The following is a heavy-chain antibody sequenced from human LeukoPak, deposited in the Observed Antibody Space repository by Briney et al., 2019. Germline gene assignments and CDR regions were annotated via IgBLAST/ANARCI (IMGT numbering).Heavy chain of an antibody. D-gene: IGHD2-21*02. CDR2: ISAYNGNT. CDR3: ARDCGGDCYHQNWFDP. Sequence: VSVKVSCKASGYTFTSYGISWVRQAPGQGLEWMGWISAYNGNTNYAQKLQGRVTMTTDTSTSTAYMELRSLRSDDTAVYYCARDCGGDCYHQNWFDPWGQGTLVTVSS. V-gene: IGHV1-18*04. CDR1: GYTFTSYG. J-gene: IGHJ5*02.